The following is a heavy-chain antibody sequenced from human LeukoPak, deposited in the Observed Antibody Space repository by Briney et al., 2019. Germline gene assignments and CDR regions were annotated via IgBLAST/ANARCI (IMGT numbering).Heavy chain of an antibody. D-gene: IGHD3-10*01. Sequence: GGSLRLSCAASGFTFSTYSMNWVRQAPGKGLEWVSSISTSSSYINYADSVKGRFTISRDNSKNTLYLQMNSLRAEDTAIYYCAKDLYYGSGSPTFFDFWGQGTLVTVSS. CDR3: AKDLYYGSGSPTFFDF. CDR1: GFTFSTYS. J-gene: IGHJ5*01. CDR2: ISTSSSYI. V-gene: IGHV3-21*04.